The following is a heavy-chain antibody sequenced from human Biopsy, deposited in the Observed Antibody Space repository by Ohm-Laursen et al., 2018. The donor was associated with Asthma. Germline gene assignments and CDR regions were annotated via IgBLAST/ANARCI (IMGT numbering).Heavy chain of an antibody. J-gene: IGHJ5*02. V-gene: IGHV3-11*04. D-gene: IGHD4-17*01. CDR2: INGKSNSI. Sequence: SLGLSCSASGFTFSDYYMSWIRQAPGKGLEWISYINGKSNSIEYADSVKGRFTISRDNAKNSLYLQMNSLRAEDTAVYYCARDRYGDYVGWFDPWGQGTLVTVSS. CDR3: ARDRYGDYVGWFDP. CDR1: GFTFSDYY.